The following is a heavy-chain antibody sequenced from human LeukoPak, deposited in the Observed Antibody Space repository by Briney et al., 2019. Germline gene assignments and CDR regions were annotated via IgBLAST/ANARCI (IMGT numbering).Heavy chain of an antibody. CDR2: IYHSGST. J-gene: IGHJ3*02. Sequence: SETLSLTCAVSGGSISSGGYSWSWIRQPPGKGLDWIGYIYHSGSTYYNPSLNSRVTISVDRSKNQFSLKLSSVTAADTAVYYCVGAGQDAFDIWGQGTMVTVSS. CDR1: GGSISSGGYS. CDR3: VGAGQDAFDI. V-gene: IGHV4-30-2*01.